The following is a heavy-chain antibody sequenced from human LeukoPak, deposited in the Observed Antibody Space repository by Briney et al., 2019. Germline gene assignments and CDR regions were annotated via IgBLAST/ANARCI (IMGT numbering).Heavy chain of an antibody. Sequence: ASVKVSCKASGYTFTSYYIYWVRQAPGQGLEWMGVINPSGGSTNYAQKFQGRVTMTRDMSTSTVYIELRRLRSEDTAVYYCAREATGDYYYYMDVWGKGTTVTVSS. J-gene: IGHJ6*03. V-gene: IGHV1-46*01. CDR1: GYTFTSYY. CDR2: INPSGGST. CDR3: AREATGDYYYYMDV.